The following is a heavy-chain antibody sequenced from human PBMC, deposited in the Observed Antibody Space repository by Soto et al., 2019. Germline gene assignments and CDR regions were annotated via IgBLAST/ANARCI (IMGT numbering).Heavy chain of an antibody. V-gene: IGHV3-23*01. CDR3: ARSRAFDI. CDR2: ISGSGGST. CDR1: GFTFSSYA. Sequence: EVQLLESGGGLVQPGGSLRLSCAASGFTFSSYAMSWVRQAPGKGLEWVSAISGSGGSTYYADSVNGRFTISRDNSKNTMYLQMNSLRAEDTDVYYCARSRAFDIWGQGTMVTISS. J-gene: IGHJ3*02.